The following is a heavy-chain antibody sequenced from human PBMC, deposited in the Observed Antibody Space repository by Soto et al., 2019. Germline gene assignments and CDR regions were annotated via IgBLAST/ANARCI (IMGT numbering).Heavy chain of an antibody. D-gene: IGHD2-8*01. CDR2: MNPNSGNT. V-gene: IGHV1-8*01. J-gene: IGHJ3*02. CDR1: GCTFTSYD. Sequence: GASVKVSCKASGCTFTSYDINWVRQATGQGLEWMGWMNPNSGNTGYAQKFQGRVTMTRNTSISTAYMELSSLRSEDTAVYYCASPRYCTNGVCDDAFDIWGQGTMVTVSS. CDR3: ASPRYCTNGVCDDAFDI.